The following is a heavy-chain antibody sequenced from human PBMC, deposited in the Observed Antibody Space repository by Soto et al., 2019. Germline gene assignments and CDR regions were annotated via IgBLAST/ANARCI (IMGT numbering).Heavy chain of an antibody. CDR1: GFTFSSYG. D-gene: IGHD3-16*01. CDR3: AKGDGGGGFDY. V-gene: IGHV3-30*18. J-gene: IGHJ4*02. CDR2: ISYDGSNK. Sequence: QVQLVESGGGVVQPGRSLRLSCAASGFTFSSYGMHWVRQAPGKGLEWVAVISYDGSNKYYADSVKGRFTISRDNSKNTLYLQMNSLRAEDTAVYYCAKGDGGGGFDYWGQGTLVTVSS.